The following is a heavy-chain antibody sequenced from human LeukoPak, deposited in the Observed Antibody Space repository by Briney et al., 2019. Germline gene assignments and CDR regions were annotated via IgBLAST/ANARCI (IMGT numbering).Heavy chain of an antibody. CDR2: ISGSGGST. V-gene: IGHV3-23*01. CDR3: AKGLYDFWSGYQYYFDY. J-gene: IGHJ4*02. Sequence: GGSLRPSCAASGFTFSSYAMSWVRQAPGKGLEWVSAISGSGGSTYYADSVKGRFTISRDNSKNTLYLQMNSLRAEDTAVYYCAKGLYDFWSGYQYYFDYWGQGTLVTVSS. D-gene: IGHD3-3*01. CDR1: GFTFSSYA.